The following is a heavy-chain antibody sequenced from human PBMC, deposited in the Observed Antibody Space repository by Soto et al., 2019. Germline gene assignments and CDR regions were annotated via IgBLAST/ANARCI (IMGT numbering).Heavy chain of an antibody. D-gene: IGHD6-19*01. Sequence: GGSLRLSCAASGFTFSSYGMHWVRQAPGKGLEWVAVISYDGSNKYYADSVKGRFTISRDNSKNTLYLQMNSLRAEDTAVYYCAKDLYTSGWYYHYYDYGIDVWGQGTTVTVYS. CDR2: ISYDGSNK. J-gene: IGHJ6*02. CDR3: AKDLYTSGWYYHYYDYGIDV. CDR1: GFTFSSYG. V-gene: IGHV3-30*18.